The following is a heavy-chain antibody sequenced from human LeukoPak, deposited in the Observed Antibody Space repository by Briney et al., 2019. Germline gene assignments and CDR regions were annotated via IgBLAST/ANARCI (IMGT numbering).Heavy chain of an antibody. Sequence: ASMKVSCKASGYTFTSYGISWVRQAPGQGLEWMGWISAYNGNTNYAQKLQGRVTMTTDTSTSTAYMELRSLRSDDTAVYYCARDGPIIAAAGTFDYWGQGTLVTVSS. V-gene: IGHV1-18*01. CDR2: ISAYNGNT. CDR3: ARDGPIIAAAGTFDY. D-gene: IGHD6-13*01. CDR1: GYTFTSYG. J-gene: IGHJ4*02.